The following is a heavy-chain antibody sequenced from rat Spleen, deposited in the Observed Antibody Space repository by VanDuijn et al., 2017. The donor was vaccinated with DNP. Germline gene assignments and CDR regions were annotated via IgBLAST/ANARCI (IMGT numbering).Heavy chain of an antibody. CDR2: ISTGGGST. CDR3: ASFPYLDY. Sequence: EVQLVESGGGLVQPGRSLKLSCAASGFTFSDYYMAWVRQAPKKGLEWVASISTGGGSTYYGDSVKGRFTISRDNAKSTLYLQMDSLRSEDTATYYCASFPYLDYWGQGVMVTVSS. CDR1: GFTFSDYY. J-gene: IGHJ2*01. V-gene: IGHV5-25*01.